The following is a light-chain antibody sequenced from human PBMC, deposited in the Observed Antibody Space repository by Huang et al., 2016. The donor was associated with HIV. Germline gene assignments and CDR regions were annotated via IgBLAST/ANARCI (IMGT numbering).Light chain of an antibody. CDR3: QQSYTTPLT. V-gene: IGKV1-39*01. CDR1: QTIDKY. Sequence: DIQMTQSRSSLSASVGDRVTIPCRPSQTIDKYLHWYQQKPGKAPNLLIYAASSLHSGVPSRFSGSGSGTDFILTISSLQPEDFATYFCQQSYTTPLTFGGGTNVEIK. CDR2: AAS. J-gene: IGKJ4*01.